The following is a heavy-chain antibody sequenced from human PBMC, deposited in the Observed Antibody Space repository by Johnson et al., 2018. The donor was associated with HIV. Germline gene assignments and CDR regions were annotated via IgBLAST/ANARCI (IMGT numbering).Heavy chain of an antibody. CDR3: ARGKTVTTFLSGYAPPPDAFDI. V-gene: IGHV3-30*03. CDR1: GFTFSSYG. CDR2: ISYDGSNK. J-gene: IGHJ3*02. Sequence: VQLVESGGGVVQPGRSLRLSCAASGFTFSSYGMHWVRQAPGKGLEWVAVISYDGSNKYYADSVKGRFTISRDNAKNSLYLQMNSLRAEDTALYYCARGKTVTTFLSGYAPPPDAFDIWGQGTMVTVSS. D-gene: IGHD4-17*01.